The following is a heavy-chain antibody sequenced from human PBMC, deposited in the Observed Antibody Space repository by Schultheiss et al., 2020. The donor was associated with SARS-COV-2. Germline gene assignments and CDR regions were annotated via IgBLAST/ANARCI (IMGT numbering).Heavy chain of an antibody. V-gene: IGHV5-10-1*01. J-gene: IGHJ6*02. CDR2: IYPGDSDA. Sequence: GGSLRLSCKGSGYRFTNYWISWVRQMPGKGLEWMGIIYPGDSDANYSPSFEGHVTISADKSSSSVYLQWSTLKASDTAIYYCARTRYYGDDSDTYYAMDVWGQGTTVTVSS. D-gene: IGHD4-17*01. CDR3: ARTRYYGDDSDTYYAMDV. CDR1: GYRFTNYW.